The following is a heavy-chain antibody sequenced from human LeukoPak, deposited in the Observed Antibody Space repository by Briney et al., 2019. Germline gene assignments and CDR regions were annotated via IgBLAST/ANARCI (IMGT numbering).Heavy chain of an antibody. CDR1: GFTFSSCS. V-gene: IGHV3-48*02. CDR2: ISSSSSTI. CDR3: ARDPHIAAAGTIFDY. D-gene: IGHD6-13*01. Sequence: GGSLRLSCAVSGFTFSSCSMNWVRQAPGKGLEGVSYISSSSSTIYYADSVKGRFTISRDNAKNSLYLQMNSLRDEDSAVYYCARDPHIAAAGTIFDYWGQGTLVTVSS. J-gene: IGHJ4*02.